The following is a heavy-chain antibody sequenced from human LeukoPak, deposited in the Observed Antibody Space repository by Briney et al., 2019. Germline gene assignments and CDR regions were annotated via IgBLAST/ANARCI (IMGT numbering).Heavy chain of an antibody. CDR1: GGSISSYY. V-gene: IGHV4-4*07. J-gene: IGHJ5*02. CDR3: ARHEYDYDFWSGYPDWFDP. D-gene: IGHD3-3*01. Sequence: PSETLSLTCTVSGGSISSYYWSWIRQPAGKGLEWIGRIYTSGSTNYNPSLKSRVTMSVDTSKNQFSLKLSSVTAADTAVYYCARHEYDYDFWSGYPDWFDPWGQGTLVTVSS. CDR2: IYTSGST.